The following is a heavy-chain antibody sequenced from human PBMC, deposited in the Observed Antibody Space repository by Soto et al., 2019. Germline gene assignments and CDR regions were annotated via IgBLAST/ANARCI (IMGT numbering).Heavy chain of an antibody. CDR1: GGTFSSST. CDR2: IIPILGIA. CDR3: ARNCGGDCYPPYNRFDP. V-gene: IGHV1-69*02. Sequence: QVQLVQSGAEVKKPGSSVKVSCKASGGTFSSSTISWVQQAPGQGLEWMGRIIPILGIANYAQKFQGRVTITADKYTSTAYMELRSLRSEATAVYYCARNCGGDCYPPYNRFDPWGQGTLGTVSS. J-gene: IGHJ5*02. D-gene: IGHD2-21*02.